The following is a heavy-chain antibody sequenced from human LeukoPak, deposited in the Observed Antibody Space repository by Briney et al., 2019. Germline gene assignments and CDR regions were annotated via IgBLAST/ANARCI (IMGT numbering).Heavy chain of an antibody. D-gene: IGHD5-18*01. J-gene: IGHJ3*02. CDR2: ISGSGGST. V-gene: IGHV3-23*01. Sequence: GGSLRLSCAASGFTFSSYAMSWVRQAPGKGLEWVSAISGSGGSTYYADSVKGRFTISRDNSKNTLYLQMNSLRAEDTAVYYCAGRVGYPKAQGAFDIWGQGTMVTVSS. CDR3: AGRVGYPKAQGAFDI. CDR1: GFTFSSYA.